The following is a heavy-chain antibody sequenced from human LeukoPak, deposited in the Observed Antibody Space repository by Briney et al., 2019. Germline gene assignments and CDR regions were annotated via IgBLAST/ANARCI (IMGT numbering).Heavy chain of an antibody. Sequence: PSETLSLTXTVSGGSISGYYWSWIRQPAGKGLEWIGRIYTSGSTNYNPSLKSRVAISVSTSKNQFFVNLNSVTAADTAVYYCARVHRDFRCGQPQIENDAFDIWGQGTMVTVSS. V-gene: IGHV4-4*07. J-gene: IGHJ3*02. D-gene: IGHD3-3*01. CDR1: GGSISGYY. CDR2: IYTSGST. CDR3: ARVHRDFRCGQPQIENDAFDI.